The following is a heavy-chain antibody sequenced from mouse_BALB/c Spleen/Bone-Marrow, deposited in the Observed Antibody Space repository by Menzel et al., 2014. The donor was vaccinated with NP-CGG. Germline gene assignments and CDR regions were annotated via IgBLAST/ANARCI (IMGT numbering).Heavy chain of an antibody. D-gene: IGHD2-4*01. CDR3: ARERYDYDWKDY. J-gene: IGHJ2*01. CDR2: INPSNGRT. CDR1: GYTFXSYW. V-gene: IGHV1S81*02. Sequence: VQRVESGAELVKPGASVKLSCKASGYTFXSYWMHWAKQRPGQGLEWIGEINPSNGRTNYNEKFKSKATLTVDKSSSTAYMQLSSLTSEDSAVYYCARERYDYDWKDYWGQGTTLTVSS.